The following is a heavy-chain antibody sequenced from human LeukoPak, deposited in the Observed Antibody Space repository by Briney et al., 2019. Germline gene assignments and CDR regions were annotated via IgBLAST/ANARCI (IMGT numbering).Heavy chain of an antibody. D-gene: IGHD3-10*01. CDR3: ARDIGYGSGYFDY. V-gene: IGHV3-53*01. CDR2: IYSGGST. CDR1: GFTVSSNY. J-gene: IGHJ4*02. Sequence: GGSLRLSCAASGFTVSSNYMSWVRQAPRKGLEWVSVIYSGGSTYYADSVKGRFTISRDNSKNTLYLQMNSLRAEDTAVYYCARDIGYGSGYFDYWGQGTLVTVSS.